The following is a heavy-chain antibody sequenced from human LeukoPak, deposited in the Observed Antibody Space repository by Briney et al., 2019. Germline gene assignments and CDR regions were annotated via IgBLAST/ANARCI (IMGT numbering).Heavy chain of an antibody. CDR3: ARRYFDY. V-gene: IGHV3-7*03. J-gene: IGHJ4*02. CDR1: GFTFSNSW. Sequence: PGGSLRLSCAASGFTFSNSWMSWVRQAPGKGLEWVANIKPDGSDKYYVDSVRGRFTISRDNAKNSLYLQMNSLRAEDTAIYYCARRYFDYWGQGTLVTVSS. CDR2: IKPDGSDK.